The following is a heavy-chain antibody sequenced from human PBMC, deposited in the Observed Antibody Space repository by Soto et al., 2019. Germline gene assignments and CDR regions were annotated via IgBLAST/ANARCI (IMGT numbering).Heavy chain of an antibody. D-gene: IGHD6-13*01. CDR1: GGSISSYY. V-gene: IGHV4-59*01. CDR3: ARLIAAAGTTDAFDI. J-gene: IGHJ3*02. Sequence: SETLSLTCTVSGGSISSYYWSWIRQPPGKGLERIGYIYYSGSTNYNPSLKSRVTISVDTSKNQFSLKLSSVTAADTAVYYCARLIAAAGTTDAFDIWGQGTMVTVSS. CDR2: IYYSGST.